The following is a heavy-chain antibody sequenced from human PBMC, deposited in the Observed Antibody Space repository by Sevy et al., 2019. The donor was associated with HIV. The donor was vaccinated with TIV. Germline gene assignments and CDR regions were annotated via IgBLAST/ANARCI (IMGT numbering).Heavy chain of an antibody. CDR2: IIAHNGNT. CDR1: GYTFTSYG. Sequence: ASVKVSCKASGYTFTSYGISWVRQAPGHGLEWMGWIIAHNGNTNYAQKLQGRVTMPTDTSTSTAYMELRSLRSDDTAVYYCARDRPQSYYDFWSGHTTHYGMDVWGQGTTVTVSS. CDR3: ARDRPQSYYDFWSGHTTHYGMDV. J-gene: IGHJ6*02. V-gene: IGHV1-18*04. D-gene: IGHD3-3*01.